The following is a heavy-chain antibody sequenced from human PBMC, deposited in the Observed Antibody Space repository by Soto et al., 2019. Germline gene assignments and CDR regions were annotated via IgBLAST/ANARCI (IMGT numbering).Heavy chain of an antibody. CDR1: GYTFSDYY. CDR3: AREPATAKPEGVDF. D-gene: IGHD1-1*01. Sequence: QVQLVQSGAEVRKPGASVKVSCKASGYTFSDYYIHWVRQAPGQGLEWMGWINPNSGGTKYAPKFQGGFTMTRETSITTAYRELSRLRSGDTAVYYCAREPATAKPEGVDFWGQGTLVTVSS. J-gene: IGHJ4*02. CDR2: INPNSGGT. V-gene: IGHV1-2*02.